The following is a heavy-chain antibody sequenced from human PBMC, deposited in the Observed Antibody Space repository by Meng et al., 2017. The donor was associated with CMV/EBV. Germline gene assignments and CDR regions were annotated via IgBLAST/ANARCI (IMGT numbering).Heavy chain of an antibody. CDR2: ISSSSSYI. J-gene: IGHJ6*02. V-gene: IGHV3-21*04. Sequence: GESLKISCAASGFTFSSYSMNWVRQAPGKGLEWVSSISSSSSYIYYADSVKGRFTISRDNAKNSLYLQMNSLRAEDTAVYYCAKVIRFLEWLFYYGMDVWGQGTTVTVSS. CDR3: AKVIRFLEWLFYYGMDV. CDR1: GFTFSSYS. D-gene: IGHD3-3*01.